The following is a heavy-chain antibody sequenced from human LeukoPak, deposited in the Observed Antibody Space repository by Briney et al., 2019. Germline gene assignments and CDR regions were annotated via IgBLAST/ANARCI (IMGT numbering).Heavy chain of an antibody. J-gene: IGHJ6*02. V-gene: IGHV3-23*01. Sequence: PGGSLRLSCAASGFAFNKYVMSWVRQAPGKGLQWVSSISGSGSSTYYTDSVKGRFSIARDNSKNTLYLQMNSLRAEDTAVYYCAKDSTISGSYYGMDVWGQGTRSPSP. CDR1: GFAFNKYV. CDR2: ISGSGSST. D-gene: IGHD5-12*01. CDR3: AKDSTISGSYYGMDV.